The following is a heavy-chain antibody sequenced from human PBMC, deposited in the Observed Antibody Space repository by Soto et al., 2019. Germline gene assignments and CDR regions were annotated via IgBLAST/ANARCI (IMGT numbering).Heavy chain of an antibody. CDR1: DGSVSSSSYY. CDR2: ISYTGTT. V-gene: IGHV4-39*01. J-gene: IGHJ5*02. Sequence: HLQLQESGPGLVKPSETLSLTCTVSDGSVSSSSYYWGWIRQPPGKGLEWIGSISYTGTTYYNPSLKSRVTISMDTSKNQFSVKLSSVTAADTAVYYCARHSATVDNWFDPWGQGTLVTVSS. CDR3: ARHSATVDNWFDP. D-gene: IGHD4-4*01.